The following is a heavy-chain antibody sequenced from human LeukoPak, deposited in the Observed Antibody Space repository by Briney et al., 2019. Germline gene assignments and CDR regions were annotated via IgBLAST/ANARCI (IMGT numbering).Heavy chain of an antibody. D-gene: IGHD2-2*01. CDR3: AREDVVVPAAMTWDYYGSGSYIDY. CDR2: INHSGST. J-gene: IGHJ4*02. Sequence: SETLSLTCAVYGGSFSGYYWSWIRQPPGKGLEWIGEINHSGSTNYNPSLKSRVTISVDTSKNQFSLKLSSVTAADTAVYYCAREDVVVPAAMTWDYYGSGSYIDYWGQGTLVTVSS. CDR1: GGSFSGYY. V-gene: IGHV4-34*01.